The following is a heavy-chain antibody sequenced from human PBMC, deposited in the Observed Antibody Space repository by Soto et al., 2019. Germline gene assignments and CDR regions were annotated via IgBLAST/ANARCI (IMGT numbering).Heavy chain of an antibody. V-gene: IGHV1-46*01. J-gene: IGHJ5*02. Sequence: QVQLVPAGAEGKKPGASVKVSCKASGYTFTSNYIPWVRRAPGQGLEWMGTINPSGGNTNYAQKFQGRVTMTRDTSTSTVYMDLRSLTSEDTAVYYCARDHSISSSGAWWLDPWGQGTLVTVSS. CDR1: GYTFTSNY. D-gene: IGHD6-13*01. CDR2: INPSGGNT. CDR3: ARDHSISSSGAWWLDP.